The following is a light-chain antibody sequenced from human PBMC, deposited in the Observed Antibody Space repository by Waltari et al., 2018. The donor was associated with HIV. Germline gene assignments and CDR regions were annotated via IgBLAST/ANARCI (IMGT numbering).Light chain of an antibody. V-gene: IGLV2-14*01. J-gene: IGLJ2*01. CDR1: SSAVGDYTY. Sequence: QSALTQPASVSGSPGQSITISCTGTSSAVGDYTYVSWSQQHPGKAPKSMIYEVSNRPSGVSTRFSGSKSGNTASLTISGLQAEDEADYYCSSYTSGSVVFGGGTKLTVL. CDR3: SSYTSGSVV. CDR2: EVS.